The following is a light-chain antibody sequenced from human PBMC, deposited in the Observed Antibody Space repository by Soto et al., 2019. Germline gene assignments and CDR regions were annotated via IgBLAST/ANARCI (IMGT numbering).Light chain of an antibody. CDR3: QQYGSSGLT. CDR2: GAS. J-gene: IGKJ4*01. CDR1: QSVSSTY. V-gene: IGKV3-20*01. Sequence: EVVLTQSPGTLSLSPGESATLSCRASQSVSSTYLGWYQQKPGQSPRLVIYGASSRATGIPDRFSGSGSGTDFTLTISRLEPEDFAVYYCQQYGSSGLTFGGGTKVEIK.